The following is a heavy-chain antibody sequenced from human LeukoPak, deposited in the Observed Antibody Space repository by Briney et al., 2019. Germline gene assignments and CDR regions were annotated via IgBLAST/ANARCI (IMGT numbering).Heavy chain of an antibody. CDR1: GFTFSNYP. D-gene: IGHD3-10*01. CDR3: APFRSKQVDY. Sequence: GGSLRLSCAGSGFTFSNYPISWVRQAPGKGLEWVSAITGSGDSTYYADSVKGRFTISRDNSKNTLFLQLNSLRAEDTAVYYCAPFRSKQVDYWGQGTLVTVSS. CDR2: ITGSGDST. J-gene: IGHJ4*02. V-gene: IGHV3-23*01.